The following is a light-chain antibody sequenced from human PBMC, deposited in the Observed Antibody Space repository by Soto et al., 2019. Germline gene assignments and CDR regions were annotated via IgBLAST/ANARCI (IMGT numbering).Light chain of an antibody. V-gene: IGKV3-15*01. CDR2: GAS. Sequence: EIVMTQSPATLSVSPGERATLSCRASQTITSNLAWYQRKPGQAPRLLIYGASTRATGIPARFSGSGSGTEFTLTISSLQSEDFAVYYCQHYNRGPVTFGQGTKVEIK. J-gene: IGKJ1*01. CDR3: QHYNRGPVT. CDR1: QTITSN.